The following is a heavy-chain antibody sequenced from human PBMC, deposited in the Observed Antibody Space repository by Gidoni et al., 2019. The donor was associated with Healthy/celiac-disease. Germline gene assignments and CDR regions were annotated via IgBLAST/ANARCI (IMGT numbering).Heavy chain of an antibody. CDR3: ARRFHDYGDRIDY. Sequence: QLQLQESGPGLVKPSETLSLTCTVPGGSISSSSYYWGWIRQPPGKGLEWIGSIYYSGSTYYNPSLKSRVTISVDTSKNQFSLKLSSVTAADTAVYYCARRFHDYGDRIDYWGQGTLGHRLL. J-gene: IGHJ4*02. V-gene: IGHV4-39*01. CDR2: IYYSGST. CDR1: GGSISSSSYY. D-gene: IGHD4-17*01.